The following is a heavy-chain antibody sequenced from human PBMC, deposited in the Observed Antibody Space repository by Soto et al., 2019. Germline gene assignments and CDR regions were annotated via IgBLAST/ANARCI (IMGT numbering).Heavy chain of an antibody. D-gene: IGHD2-21*02. CDR1: GFTFSSYS. CDR2: ISSSSSYI. V-gene: IGHV3-21*01. CDR3: ARDPGDRTVGVTIDAFDI. Sequence: EVQLVESGGGLVKPGGSLRLSCAASGFTFSSYSMNWVRQAPGKGLEWVSAISSSSSYIYYADSVKGRFTISRDNAKNSLYLQMNSLRAEDTAVYYCARDPGDRTVGVTIDAFDIWGQGTMVTVSS. J-gene: IGHJ3*02.